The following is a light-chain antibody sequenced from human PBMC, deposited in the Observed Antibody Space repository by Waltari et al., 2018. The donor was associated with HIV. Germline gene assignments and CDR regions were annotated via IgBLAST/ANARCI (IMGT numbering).Light chain of an antibody. J-gene: IGLJ2*01. CDR2: EVS. CDR1: SSDVGGYNY. V-gene: IGLV2-14*01. CDR3: SSYTSRSTLVV. Sequence: QSALTQPASVSGSTGQSFTISCTGTSSDVGGYNYVSWYQQHPGKAPKLMLYEVSNRASGVSNRFSGSKSGNTASLTISGLQAEDEAEYYCSSYTSRSTLVVFGGGTNLTVL.